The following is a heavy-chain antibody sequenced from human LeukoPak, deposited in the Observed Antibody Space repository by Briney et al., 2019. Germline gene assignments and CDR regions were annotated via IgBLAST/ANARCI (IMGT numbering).Heavy chain of an antibody. D-gene: IGHD6-13*01. J-gene: IGHJ4*02. V-gene: IGHV4-39*07. CDR2: IYYSGST. Sequence: SETLSLTCSVSDGSISSDSFLWGWIRQPPGKGLEWIGNIYYSGSTHYNPSLKSRVTISLDTSNNQFSLRLNSVTAADTAVYYCAKGSSSWYSPPGNYWGQGTLVTVSS. CDR3: AKGSSSWYSPPGNY. CDR1: DGSISSDSFL.